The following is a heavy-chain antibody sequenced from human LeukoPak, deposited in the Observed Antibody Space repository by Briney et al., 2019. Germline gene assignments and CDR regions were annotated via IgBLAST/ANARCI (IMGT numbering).Heavy chain of an antibody. V-gene: IGHV3-30-3*01. J-gene: IGHJ5*02. CDR3: ARDYDYGFNWFDP. Sequence: QSGGSLRLSCAASGFTFSSYAMHWVRQAPGKGLEWVAVISYDGSNKYYADSVKGRFTISRDNSKNTLYLQMNSLRAEDTAVYYCARDYDYGFNWFDPWGQGTLVTVSS. CDR2: ISYDGSNK. CDR1: GFTFSSYA. D-gene: IGHD4-17*01.